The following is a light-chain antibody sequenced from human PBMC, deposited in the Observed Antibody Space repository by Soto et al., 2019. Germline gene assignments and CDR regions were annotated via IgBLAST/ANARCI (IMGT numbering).Light chain of an antibody. CDR2: NTS. Sequence: DIQMTQSPSSLSASLGDRVTITCRASQSISSNLNWYQQKPGKAPNLLIYNTSTLQGGVPSKFSGGESGTDVTLTISGLQPDDFATYYCQQSYTIPFTFGPGTKVDIK. J-gene: IGKJ3*01. CDR3: QQSYTIPFT. V-gene: IGKV1-39*01. CDR1: QSISSN.